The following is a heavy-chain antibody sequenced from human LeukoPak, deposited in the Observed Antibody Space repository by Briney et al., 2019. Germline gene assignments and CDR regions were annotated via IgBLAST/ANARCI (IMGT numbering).Heavy chain of an antibody. D-gene: IGHD5-18*01. J-gene: IGHJ4*02. Sequence: SETLSLTCTVSGGSISSGGYYWSWIRQHPGKGLEWIGYIYYSGSTDYNPSLKSRVTISLDTSKNQFSLKLSSVTAADTAVYYCARDRGGYGDSEYYFDYWGQGTLVTVSS. CDR1: GGSISSGGYY. V-gene: IGHV4-31*03. CDR3: ARDRGGYGDSEYYFDY. CDR2: IYYSGST.